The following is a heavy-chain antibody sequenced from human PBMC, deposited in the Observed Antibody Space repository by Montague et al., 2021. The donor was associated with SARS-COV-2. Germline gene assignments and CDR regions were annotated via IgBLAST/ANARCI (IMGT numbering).Heavy chain of an antibody. CDR1: GDSIRNSDYS. D-gene: IGHD1-1*01. CDR3: ATRTRYPQNDFGF. Sequence: SETLSLTCTVSGDSIRNSDYSWGWVRQPPGKGLEWIGNIYNGGTTFYNPSLKSRVTIFVDTSTNQFSLKLSSVTAADTAVYYCATRTRYPQNDFGFWGQGTLVTASS. CDR2: IYNGGTT. V-gene: IGHV4-39*01. J-gene: IGHJ4*02.